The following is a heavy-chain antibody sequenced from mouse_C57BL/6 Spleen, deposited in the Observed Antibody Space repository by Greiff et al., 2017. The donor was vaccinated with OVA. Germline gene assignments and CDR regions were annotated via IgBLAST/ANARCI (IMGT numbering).Heavy chain of an antibody. CDR3: ARVDSSAWFAY. CDR1: GFTFSDYY. Sequence: EVQRVESEGGLVQPGSSMKLSCTASGFTFSDYYMAWVRQVPEKGLEWVANINYDGSSTYYLDSLKSRFIISRDNAKNILYLQMSSLKSEDTATYYCARVDSSAWFAYWGQGTLVTVSA. V-gene: IGHV5-16*01. CDR2: INYDGSST. D-gene: IGHD3-2*02. J-gene: IGHJ3*01.